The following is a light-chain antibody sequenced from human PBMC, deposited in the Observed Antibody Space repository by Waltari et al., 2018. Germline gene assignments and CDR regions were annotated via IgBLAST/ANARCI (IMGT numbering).Light chain of an antibody. CDR1: PSVSSSY. Sequence: EIVLTQSRGTLSLSPGESATLSCRASPSVSSSYLAWSQLKPGPAPRLLIDGASSRATGIPDRFRGSGSGTDVTRTSSRLEPEDFAVYYWQQYGSSPGYTFGQGTKREIK. CDR2: GAS. J-gene: IGKJ2*01. CDR3: QQYGSSPGYT. V-gene: IGKV3-20*01.